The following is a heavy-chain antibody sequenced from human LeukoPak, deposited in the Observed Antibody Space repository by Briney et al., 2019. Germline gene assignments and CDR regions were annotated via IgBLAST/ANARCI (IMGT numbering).Heavy chain of an antibody. V-gene: IGHV4-59*08. CDR2: IYNSGSTNYN. J-gene: IGHJ4*02. D-gene: IGHD2-8*01. CDR3: ARHTTGRALGDFDY. CDR1: GGSISGHY. Sequence: SETLSLTCTVSGGSISGHYWSWLRQSPGKGLEWIAYIYNSGSTNYNNYNPSLKSRVIMSMDTSKNQLSLIVSSVTAADTAVYYFARHTTGRALGDFDYWGQGTLVTVSA.